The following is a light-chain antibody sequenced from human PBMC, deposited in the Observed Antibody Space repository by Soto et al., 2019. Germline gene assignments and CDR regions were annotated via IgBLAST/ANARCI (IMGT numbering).Light chain of an antibody. Sequence: DIVLTQSQGTLSLSPGERSTLSCISSQSVSSSYLAWYQQKPGQAPRLLIYDASNRATGIPARFSGSGSGTDFTLTISSLEPEDFAVYYCQQRMNWPLTFGQGTRLEIK. CDR3: QQRMNWPLT. CDR1: QSVSSSY. V-gene: IGKV3D-20*02. CDR2: DAS. J-gene: IGKJ5*01.